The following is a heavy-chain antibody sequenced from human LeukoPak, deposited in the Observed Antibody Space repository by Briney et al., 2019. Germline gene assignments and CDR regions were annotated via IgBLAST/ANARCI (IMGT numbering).Heavy chain of an antibody. V-gene: IGHV4-59*08. CDR1: GGSITSYY. D-gene: IGHD3-22*01. CDR2: IYYTGST. Sequence: PSETLSLTCNVSGGSITSYYWNWIRQPPGKGLEWIGYIYYTGSTNSNPSLKSRLTISLDTSKKQFSLKLSSVTAADTAIYYCASSYFYDGNRYLDYCGQGALVTVSS. CDR3: ASSYFYDGNRYLDY. J-gene: IGHJ4*02.